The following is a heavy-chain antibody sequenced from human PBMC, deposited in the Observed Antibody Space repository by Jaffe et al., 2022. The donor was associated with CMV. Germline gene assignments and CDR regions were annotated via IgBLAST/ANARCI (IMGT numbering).Heavy chain of an antibody. Sequence: EVQLVESGGGLVKPGGSLRLSCAASGFTFSSYSMNWVRQAPGKGLEWVSSISSSSSYIYYADSVKGRFTISRDNAKNSLYLQMNSLRAEDTAVYYCARDQHDILTGVDYWGQGTLVTVSS. CDR1: GFTFSSYS. J-gene: IGHJ4*02. CDR3: ARDQHDILTGVDY. D-gene: IGHD3-9*01. V-gene: IGHV3-21*01. CDR2: ISSSSSYI.